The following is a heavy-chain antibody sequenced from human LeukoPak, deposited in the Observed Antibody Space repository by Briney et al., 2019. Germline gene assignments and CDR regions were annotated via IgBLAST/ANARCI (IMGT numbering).Heavy chain of an antibody. CDR2: IKQDGSEK. J-gene: IGHJ3*02. CDR1: GFTFSSYW. V-gene: IGHV3-7*01. Sequence: GGSRRLSCAASGFTFSSYWMSWVRQAPGKGLEWVANIKQDGSEKNYVDSVKGRFTISRDNAKNSLYLQMNNLRVEDTAVYYCARDSIIRGKTGACDIWGQGTMVTVSS. CDR3: ARDSIIRGKTGACDI. D-gene: IGHD1-1*01.